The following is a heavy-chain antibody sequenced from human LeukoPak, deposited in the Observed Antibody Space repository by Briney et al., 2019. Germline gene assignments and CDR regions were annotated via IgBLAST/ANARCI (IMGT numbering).Heavy chain of an antibody. Sequence: GGSLRLSCAASGFTFSSYGMHWVRQAPGKGLEWVAVISYDGSNKYYADSVKGRFTISRDNSKNTLYLQMNSLRAEDTAVYYCAKDSIDGAAAGTGAFDYYMDVWGKGTTVTVSS. D-gene: IGHD6-13*01. CDR1: GFTFSSYG. V-gene: IGHV3-30*18. CDR2: ISYDGSNK. J-gene: IGHJ6*03. CDR3: AKDSIDGAAAGTGAFDYYMDV.